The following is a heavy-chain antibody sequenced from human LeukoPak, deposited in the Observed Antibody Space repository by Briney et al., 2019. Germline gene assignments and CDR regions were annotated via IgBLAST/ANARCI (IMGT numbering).Heavy chain of an antibody. Sequence: SETLSLTCTVSGDSISSGGYYWSWIRQHPGKGLEWIGYIYYSGSTYYNPSLKSRVTISVDTSKNQFSLKLSSVTAADTAVYYCARESTVADAFDIWGQGTMVTVSS. CDR2: IYYSGST. CDR1: GDSISSGGYY. D-gene: IGHD4-23*01. V-gene: IGHV4-31*03. CDR3: ARESTVADAFDI. J-gene: IGHJ3*02.